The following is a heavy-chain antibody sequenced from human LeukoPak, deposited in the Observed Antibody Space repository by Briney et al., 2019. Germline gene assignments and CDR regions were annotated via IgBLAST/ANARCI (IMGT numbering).Heavy chain of an antibody. CDR3: ARDQFTYYYDSSGYPPKDPLDY. J-gene: IGHJ4*02. CDR2: ISAYNGNT. Sequence: RASVKVSCKASGYTFTSYGISWVRQAPGQGLEWMGWISAYNGNTTYAQKLQGRVTMTTDTSTSTAYMELRSLRSDDTAVYYCARDQFTYYYDSSGYPPKDPLDYWGQGTLVTVSS. D-gene: IGHD3-22*01. CDR1: GYTFTSYG. V-gene: IGHV1-18*01.